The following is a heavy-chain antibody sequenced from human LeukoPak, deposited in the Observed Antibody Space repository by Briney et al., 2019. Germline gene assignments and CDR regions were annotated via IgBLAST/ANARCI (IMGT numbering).Heavy chain of an antibody. D-gene: IGHD5-18*01. CDR1: GGTFSSYA. V-gene: IGHV1-69*04. CDR3: AREEVSHSYGFRYKLNY. CDR2: IIPILGIA. J-gene: IGHJ4*02. Sequence: SVKISFKASGGTFSSYAISWVRQAPGQGLEWMGRIIPILGIANYAQKFQGRVTITADKSTSTAYMELSSLRSEDTAVYYCAREEVSHSYGFRYKLNYWGQGTLVTLSS.